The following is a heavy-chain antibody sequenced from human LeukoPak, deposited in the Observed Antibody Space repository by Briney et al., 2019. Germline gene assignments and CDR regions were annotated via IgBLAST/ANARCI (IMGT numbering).Heavy chain of an antibody. V-gene: IGHV3-53*01. CDR3: VRSGYSNGWYRN. J-gene: IGHJ4*02. Sequence: PGGSLRLSCAASGFTFSSYWMSWVRQAPGKGLEWVSVILSGGATYYADSVKGRFTISRDNSKNTLYLQMNSLTVDDTAVYHCVRSGYSNGWYRNWGQGTLVTVSS. CDR1: GFTFSSYW. CDR2: ILSGGAT. D-gene: IGHD6-19*01.